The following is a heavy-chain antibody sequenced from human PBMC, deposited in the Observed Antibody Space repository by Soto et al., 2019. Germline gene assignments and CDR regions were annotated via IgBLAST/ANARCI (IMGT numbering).Heavy chain of an antibody. CDR2: INHSGST. V-gene: IGHV4-34*01. CDR1: GGSFSGYY. J-gene: IGHJ6*03. D-gene: IGHD3-3*01. Sequence: PSETLSLTCAVYGGSFSGYYWSWIRQPPGKGLEWIGEINHSGSTNYNPSLKSRVTISVDTSKNQFSLKLSSVTAADTAVYYCARVMRNFWSGYFSYYYYYMDVWGKGTTVTVSS. CDR3: ARVMRNFWSGYFSYYYYYMDV.